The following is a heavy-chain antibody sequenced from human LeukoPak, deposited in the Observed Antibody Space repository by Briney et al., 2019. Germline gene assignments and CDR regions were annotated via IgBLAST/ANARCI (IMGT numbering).Heavy chain of an antibody. V-gene: IGHV4-59*01. CDR3: ASPGIVAAGTDRGFDY. CDR1: GGSISSYY. J-gene: IGHJ4*02. D-gene: IGHD6-13*01. CDR2: IYYSGST. Sequence: PSETLSLTCTVSGGSISSYYWRWIRQPPGKGMEWIGFIYYSGSTNYNPSLKSRVTISVDTSKNQFSLRLSSVIAADTAVYYCASPGIVAAGTDRGFDYWGQGILVTVSS.